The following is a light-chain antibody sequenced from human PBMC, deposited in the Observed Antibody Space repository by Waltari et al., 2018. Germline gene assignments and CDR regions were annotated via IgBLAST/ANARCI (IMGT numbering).Light chain of an antibody. V-gene: IGKV1-6*01. J-gene: IGKJ1*01. CDR3: LQDYNYPRT. CDR1: QGIRND. Sequence: AIQMTQSPSSLSASVGDRVTITCRASQGIRNDLGWYQQKPGKAPKFLVYAASSLQAGVPSRCSGSGSGTDFTLTISSLQPEDFATYYCLQDYNYPRTFGQGTKVDIK. CDR2: AAS.